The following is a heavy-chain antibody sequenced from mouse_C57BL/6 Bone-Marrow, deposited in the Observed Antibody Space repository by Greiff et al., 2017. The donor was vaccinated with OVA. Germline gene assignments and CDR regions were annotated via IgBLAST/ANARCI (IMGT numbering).Heavy chain of an antibody. Sequence: EVKLVESGGGLVKPGGSLKLSCAASGFTFSDYGMHWVRQAPEKGLEWVAYISSGSSTIYYADTVKGRFTISRDNAKNTLFLQMTSLRSEDTAMYYCARSVCVNYGAMDYWGQGTSVTVSS. CDR2: ISSGSSTI. CDR3: ARSVCVNYGAMDY. J-gene: IGHJ4*01. V-gene: IGHV5-17*01. CDR1: GFTFSDYG. D-gene: IGHD1-1*01.